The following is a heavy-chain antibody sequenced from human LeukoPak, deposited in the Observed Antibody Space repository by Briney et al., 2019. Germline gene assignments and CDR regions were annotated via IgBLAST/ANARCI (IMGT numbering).Heavy chain of an antibody. D-gene: IGHD3-22*01. V-gene: IGHV3-23*01. CDR1: GFTFSNYA. Sequence: GGSLRLSCAASGFTFSNYAMSWVRQAPGKGLEWVSAISESGETIYYADSVKGRFTISRDNSENTLYLQMNSLRAEDTALYYCAKALCYDGSGSSHRTFDYWGQGTLVTVSS. J-gene: IGHJ4*02. CDR2: ISESGETI. CDR3: AKALCYDGSGSSHRTFDY.